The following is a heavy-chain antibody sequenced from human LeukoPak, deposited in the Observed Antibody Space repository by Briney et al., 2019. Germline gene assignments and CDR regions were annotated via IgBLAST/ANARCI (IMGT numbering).Heavy chain of an antibody. CDR2: ISGSGGST. J-gene: IGHJ4*02. Sequence: GGCLRLSCAASGFTFSSYAMSWVRHAPGRGLGCGSAISGSGGSTYYADSVKGRFTISRDNSKNTLYLQMNSLRAEDTAVYYCAKARARWLQLLDYWGQGTLVTVSS. CDR1: GFTFSSYA. D-gene: IGHD5-24*01. V-gene: IGHV3-23*01. CDR3: AKARARWLQLLDY.